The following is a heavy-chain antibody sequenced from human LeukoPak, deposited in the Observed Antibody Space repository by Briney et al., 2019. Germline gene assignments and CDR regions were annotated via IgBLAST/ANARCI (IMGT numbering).Heavy chain of an antibody. CDR3: ARRDRSHAFDI. V-gene: IGHV5-51*01. CDR2: IYPGDSDT. Sequence: GESLKISCKGSGYSFTSYWIGWVRQMPGKGLEWMGVIYPGDSDTRYRPSFQGQVTISADKSITTAYLQWSSLKASDTAMYYCARRDRSHAFDIWGQGTMVTVSS. J-gene: IGHJ3*02. CDR1: GYSFTSYW.